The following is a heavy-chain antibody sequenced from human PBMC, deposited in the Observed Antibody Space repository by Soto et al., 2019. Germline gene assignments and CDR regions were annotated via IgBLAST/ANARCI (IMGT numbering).Heavy chain of an antibody. Sequence: GASVKVSCKASGDTFTAYTIHWVRQAPGQRLEWMGWINAGNGDTKYSQKFQGRVTFTRDTSASTAYMDLSSLRSEDTAVYYCARGALRLGCSGGSCPTWFDPWGQEPWSPSPQ. CDR1: GDTFTAYT. CDR2: INAGNGDT. J-gene: IGHJ5*02. D-gene: IGHD2-15*01. V-gene: IGHV1-3*01. CDR3: ARGALRLGCSGGSCPTWFDP.